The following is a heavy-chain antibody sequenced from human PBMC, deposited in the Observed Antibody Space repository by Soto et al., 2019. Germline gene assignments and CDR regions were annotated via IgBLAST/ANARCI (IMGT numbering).Heavy chain of an antibody. J-gene: IGHJ5*02. CDR3: SKGEMSTIRNSFNP. Sequence: GGSLRLSCTASGFNTRFYSMSWVRQTPGKGLEWVAALSRSGGATYYADSVRGRFTISRDASKDTLFLQMSNLRAEDTALYYCSKGEMSTIRNSFNPWGQGTLVTVSS. V-gene: IGHV3-23*01. D-gene: IGHD1-7*01. CDR2: LSRSGGAT. CDR1: GFNTRFYS.